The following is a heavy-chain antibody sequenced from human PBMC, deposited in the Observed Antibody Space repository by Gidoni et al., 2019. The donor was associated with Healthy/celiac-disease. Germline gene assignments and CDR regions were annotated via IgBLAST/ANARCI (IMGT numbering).Heavy chain of an antibody. Sequence: QVQLQESGPGLVPPSEPLSLPCTVSGGSISSYYWSWIRQPPGKGLEWIGYIYYSGSTNYNPSLKSRVTISVDTSKNQFSLKLSSVTAADTAVYDCARGILTGHFDYWGQGTLVTVSS. CDR2: IYYSGST. D-gene: IGHD3-9*01. CDR1: GGSISSYY. V-gene: IGHV4-59*01. CDR3: ARGILTGHFDY. J-gene: IGHJ4*02.